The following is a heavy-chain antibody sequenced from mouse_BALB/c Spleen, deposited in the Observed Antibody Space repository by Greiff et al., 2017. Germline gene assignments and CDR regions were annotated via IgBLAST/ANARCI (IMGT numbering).Heavy chain of an antibody. CDR3: ARGGGYDVAMDY. CDR2: IYPGDGDT. J-gene: IGHJ4*01. CDR1: GYTFTSYW. Sequence: QVQLQQSGAELARPGASVKLSCKASGYTFTSYWMQWVKQRPGQGLEWIGAIYPGDGDTRYTQKFKGKATLTADKSSSTAYMQLSSLASEDSAVYYCARGGGYDVAMDYWGQGTSVTVSS. D-gene: IGHD2-2*01. V-gene: IGHV1-87*01.